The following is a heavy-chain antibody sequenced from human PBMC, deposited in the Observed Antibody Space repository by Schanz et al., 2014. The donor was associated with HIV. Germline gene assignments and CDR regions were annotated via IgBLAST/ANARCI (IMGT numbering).Heavy chain of an antibody. CDR1: GYSFTNFD. J-gene: IGHJ6*02. CDR2: INPNSGDT. V-gene: IGHV1-2*02. CDR3: AREGTAARQFYYYGMDV. D-gene: IGHD6-6*01. Sequence: VQLVQSRGEVKKPGASVKVSCKASGYSFTNFDVSWVRQAPGQGLEWMGWINPNSGDTDYAQKFQGRVTMTRDTSISTAYMELSRLRSDDTAVYYCAREGTAARQFYYYGMDVWGQGTTVTVS.